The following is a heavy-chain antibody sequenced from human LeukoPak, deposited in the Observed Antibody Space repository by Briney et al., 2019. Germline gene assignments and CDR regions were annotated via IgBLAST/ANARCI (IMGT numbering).Heavy chain of an antibody. CDR3: ARNYYDSSGYYRWPLDY. Sequence: SATLSLTCAVHGGTFSGYYWSWIRQPPGKGLEWIGEINHRGSTNYNPSLHSRVTISADTSKNQFSLTLSSLTAADTAVYYCARNYYDSSGYYRWPLDYWGQGTLVTVSS. J-gene: IGHJ4*02. CDR2: INHRGST. CDR1: GGTFSGYY. D-gene: IGHD3-22*01. V-gene: IGHV4-34*01.